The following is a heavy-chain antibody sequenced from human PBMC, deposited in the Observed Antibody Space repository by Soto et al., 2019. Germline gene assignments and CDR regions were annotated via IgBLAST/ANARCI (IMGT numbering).Heavy chain of an antibody. J-gene: IGHJ5*02. Sequence: SETLSLTCNFSCGSIINYYWTWVRQSPEKGLEWIGYMYYNGNINYNPSLKSRVTISIDTSKNQFSLTLKSVTAADTAVYYCASGGNWFDPWGQGVLVTVSS. CDR3: ASGGNWFDP. CDR1: CGSIINYY. CDR2: MYYNGNI. D-gene: IGHD3-16*01. V-gene: IGHV4-59*01.